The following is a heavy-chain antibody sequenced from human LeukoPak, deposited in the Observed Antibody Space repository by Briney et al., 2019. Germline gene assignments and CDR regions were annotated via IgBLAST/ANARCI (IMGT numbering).Heavy chain of an antibody. CDR3: AKDLWVGVRFDYGMDV. D-gene: IGHD3-22*01. J-gene: IGHJ6*02. CDR2: MSYDGGVK. CDR1: GFTFRNYA. Sequence: GRSLRLSCAASGFTFRNYAMHWVRQAPDKGLEWVAVMSYDGGVKYYAGSVKGRFTISRDNSENTLFLQMNSLRVEDTAVYYCAKDLWVGVRFDYGMDVWGQGTTVTVSS. V-gene: IGHV3-30*18.